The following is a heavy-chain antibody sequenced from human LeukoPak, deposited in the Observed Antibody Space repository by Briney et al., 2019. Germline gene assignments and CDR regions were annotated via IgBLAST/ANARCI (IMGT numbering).Heavy chain of an antibody. CDR3: ARLTYSNNWYFRRGLDNWFDP. CDR2: INHSGSA. J-gene: IGHJ5*02. V-gene: IGHV4-34*01. Sequence: SETLSLTCAVYGGSLSRYYWTWIRQPPGKGLEWIGEINHSGSANYNPSLKSRVTISVDASKSQFSLRLSSVTAADTAVYYCARLTYSNNWYFRRGLDNWFDPWGQGTLATVSS. D-gene: IGHD6-13*01. CDR1: GGSLSRYY.